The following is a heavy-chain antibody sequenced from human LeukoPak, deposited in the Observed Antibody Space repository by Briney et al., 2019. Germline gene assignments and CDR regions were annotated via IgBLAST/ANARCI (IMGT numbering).Heavy chain of an antibody. J-gene: IGHJ4*02. CDR1: GSSISSGGYY. Sequence: SETLSLTCTVSGSSISSGGYYWSWIRQHPGKGLEWIGYIYYSGSTYYNPSLKSRVTISVDTSKNQFSLKLSSVTAADTAVYYCARRRVGYCSSTSCYTGTFDYWGQGTLVTVSS. CDR3: ARRRVGYCSSTSCYTGTFDY. V-gene: IGHV4-31*03. D-gene: IGHD2-2*02. CDR2: IYYSGST.